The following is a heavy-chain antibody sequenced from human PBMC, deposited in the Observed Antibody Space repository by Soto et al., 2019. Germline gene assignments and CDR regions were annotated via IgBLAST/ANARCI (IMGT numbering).Heavy chain of an antibody. CDR2: ISYDGSNK. CDR3: AKESGGAGYDPPSPFDY. CDR1: GFTFSSYG. Sequence: GGSLRLSCAASGFTFSSYGMHWVRQAPGKGLEWVAVISYDGSNKYYADSVKGRFTISRDNSKNTLYLQMNSLRAEDTAVYYCAKESGGAGYDPPSPFDYWGQGTLVTVSS. V-gene: IGHV3-30*18. D-gene: IGHD5-12*01. J-gene: IGHJ4*02.